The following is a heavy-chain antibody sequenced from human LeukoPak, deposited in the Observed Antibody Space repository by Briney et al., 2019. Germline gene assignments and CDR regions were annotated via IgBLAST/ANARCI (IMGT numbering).Heavy chain of an antibody. Sequence: GGSLRLSCAASGFTFSSYSMDWVRQAQGKGLDWVSYIRSSGRTIYYADSVKRRFTISRDNAKNSLYLQMGSLRSEDMAVYYCARAPTVTAESAFAYWGQGTLVTVSS. D-gene: IGHD4-17*01. V-gene: IGHV3-48*04. CDR3: ARAPTVTAESAFAY. CDR1: GFTFSSYS. CDR2: IRSSGRTI. J-gene: IGHJ4*02.